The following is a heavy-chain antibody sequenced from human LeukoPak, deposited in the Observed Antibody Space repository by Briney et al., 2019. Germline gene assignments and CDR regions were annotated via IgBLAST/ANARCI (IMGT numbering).Heavy chain of an antibody. Sequence: ASVKVSCKASGYTFTSYYMHWVRQAPGQGLEWMGIINPSGGSTSYAQKFQGRVTMTRDMSTSTVYMELSSLRSGDTAVYYCARATWIQLWSPYYYYYMDVWGKGTTVTVSS. D-gene: IGHD5-18*01. V-gene: IGHV1-46*01. J-gene: IGHJ6*03. CDR1: GYTFTSYY. CDR2: INPSGGST. CDR3: ARATWIQLWSPYYYYYMDV.